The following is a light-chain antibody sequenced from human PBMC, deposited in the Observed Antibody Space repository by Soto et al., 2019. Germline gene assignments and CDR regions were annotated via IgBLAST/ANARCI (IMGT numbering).Light chain of an antibody. J-gene: IGLJ2*01. V-gene: IGLV2-11*01. CDR1: SGDIGAYNY. Sequence: QSVLTQPRSVSGSPGQSVTFSCTGTSGDIGAYNYVSWYQFHPGKAPKMIIYDVNKRPSGVPDRFSGSKSGNTASLTISWLQAEDEADYYCCSYKTNRDVLFGGGTKLTVL. CDR3: CSYKTNRDVL. CDR2: DVN.